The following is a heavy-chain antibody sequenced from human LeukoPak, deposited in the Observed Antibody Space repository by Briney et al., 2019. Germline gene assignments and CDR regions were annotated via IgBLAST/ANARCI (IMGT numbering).Heavy chain of an antibody. Sequence: GGSLRLSCAASGFTFRSYSMNWVRQAPGKGLEWVSYISSSSSTIYYADSVKGRLTISRDNAKNSLYVQMNSLRDEDTAVYFCARARYYYDSSGYYFDYWGQGTLVTVSS. J-gene: IGHJ4*02. CDR2: ISSSSSTI. CDR3: ARARYYYDSSGYYFDY. V-gene: IGHV3-48*02. CDR1: GFTFRSYS. D-gene: IGHD3-22*01.